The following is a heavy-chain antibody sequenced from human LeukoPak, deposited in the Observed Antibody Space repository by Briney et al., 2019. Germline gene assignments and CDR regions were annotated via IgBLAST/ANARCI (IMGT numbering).Heavy chain of an antibody. Sequence: PGGSLRLSCAASGFTFSSYSMNWVRQAPGKGLEWVSSISSSSSYIYYADSVKGRFTISRDNAKNSLYLQMNGLRAEDTAVYYCAREEYYYDSSGYNYYYGMDVWGQGTTVTVSS. CDR3: AREEYYYDSSGYNYYYGMDV. CDR2: ISSSSSYI. J-gene: IGHJ6*02. V-gene: IGHV3-21*01. D-gene: IGHD3-22*01. CDR1: GFTFSSYS.